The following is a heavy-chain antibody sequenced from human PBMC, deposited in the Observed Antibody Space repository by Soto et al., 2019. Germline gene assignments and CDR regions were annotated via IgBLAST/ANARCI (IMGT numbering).Heavy chain of an antibody. CDR2: MSFDGTTK. D-gene: IGHD3-22*01. Sequence: GGSLRLSCAASGFTFSNFAMHWFRQAPGKGLEWVAVMSFDGTTKFYADSVKGRFTVSRDNSQNTLYLQMNSLRAEDTAVYYCARDDRRYYYVSSGYPYYYYVMAVRGQGSTVTGSS. CDR3: ARDDRRYYYVSSGYPYYYYVMAV. CDR1: GFTFSNFA. J-gene: IGHJ6*02. V-gene: IGHV3-30-3*01.